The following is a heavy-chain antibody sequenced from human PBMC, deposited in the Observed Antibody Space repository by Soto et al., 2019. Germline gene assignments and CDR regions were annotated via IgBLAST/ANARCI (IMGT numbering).Heavy chain of an antibody. CDR1: GGSISSSSYY. Sequence: SETLSLTCTVSGGSISSSSYYWGWIRQPPGKGLEWIGSIYYSGSTYYNPSLKSRVTISVDTSKNQFSLKLSSVTAADTAVYYCARAPLGYCSGGSCRYFDYWGQGTLVTVSS. J-gene: IGHJ4*02. CDR2: IYYSGST. CDR3: ARAPLGYCSGGSCRYFDY. D-gene: IGHD2-15*01. V-gene: IGHV4-39*01.